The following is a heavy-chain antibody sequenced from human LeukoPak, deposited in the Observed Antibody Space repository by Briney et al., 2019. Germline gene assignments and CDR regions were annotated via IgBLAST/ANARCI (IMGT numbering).Heavy chain of an antibody. CDR3: ARVVNWGSPDAFDV. CDR1: GGSFSTYY. Sequence: PSETLPLTCAVYGGSFSTYYWSWIRQPPGKGLEWIGEINDSEITNYNPSLKSRVTISVDTSKNQFSLKLTSVTAADTAVYYCARVVNWGSPDAFDVWGQGTMITVSS. V-gene: IGHV4-34*01. J-gene: IGHJ3*01. D-gene: IGHD7-27*01. CDR2: INDSEIT.